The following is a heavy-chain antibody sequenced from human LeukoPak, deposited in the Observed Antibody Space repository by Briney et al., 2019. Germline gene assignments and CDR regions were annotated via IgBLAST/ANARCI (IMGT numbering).Heavy chain of an antibody. J-gene: IGHJ4*02. D-gene: IGHD3-22*01. CDR3: ARGGWVSESSGY. CDR2: TNPIRGGT. Sequence: ASVKVSCKTSGYSFTGYHMHWVRQAPGQGLEWMGWTNPIRGGTNYAQKFQGRVTMTRDTSITTFYMELYSLISDDTAVYYRARGGWVSESSGYCGQGTLVTVSS. CDR1: GYSFTGYH. V-gene: IGHV1-2*02.